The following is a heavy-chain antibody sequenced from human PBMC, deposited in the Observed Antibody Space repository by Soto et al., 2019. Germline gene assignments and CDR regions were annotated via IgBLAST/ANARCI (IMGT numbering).Heavy chain of an antibody. CDR3: AREDGYCSGGSCHSGGWLEP. CDR2: ISPYNGNT. CDR1: GYTFTTYG. V-gene: IGHV1-18*01. J-gene: IGHJ5*02. D-gene: IGHD2-15*01. Sequence: QVQLVQSGAEVKKPGASVKVSCKTSGYTFTTYGVSWVRQAPGQGLEWMGWISPYNGNTNYARRLQGRVTLTTDTSTKTAYMELMSLRSDDTALYYCAREDGYCSGGSCHSGGWLEPWGQGTLVTVSS.